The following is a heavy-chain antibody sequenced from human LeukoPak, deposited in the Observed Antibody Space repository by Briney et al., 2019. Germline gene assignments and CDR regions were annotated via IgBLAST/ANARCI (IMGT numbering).Heavy chain of an antibody. Sequence: GGSLRLSCAASGFTFSRYWMSWVRQAPGKGLEWVANIKQDGSEKYYVDSVKGRFTISRDNAKNSMYLQMNSLRAEDTAVYYCGRETMGADIVVVPTPFDAFDLWGQGTMVTVSS. CDR2: IKQDGSEK. CDR1: GFTFSRYW. D-gene: IGHD2-2*01. J-gene: IGHJ3*01. CDR3: GRETMGADIVVVPTPFDAFDL. V-gene: IGHV3-7*01.